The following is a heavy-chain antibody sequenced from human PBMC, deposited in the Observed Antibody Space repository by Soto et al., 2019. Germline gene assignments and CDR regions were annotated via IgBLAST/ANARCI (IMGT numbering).Heavy chain of an antibody. V-gene: IGHV3-74*01. J-gene: IGHJ1*01. CDR1: GFTFSSYA. CDR2: IDTDGGGT. Sequence: PGGSLRLSCITSGFTFSSYALHWVRQAPGKGLEWVSRIDTDGGGTSYADSVKGRFTISTDNAENTVYLQMNGLRVEDTAVYYCAKGVPGIAVAGTGYFQHWGQGTLVTVSS. D-gene: IGHD6-19*01. CDR3: AKGVPGIAVAGTGYFQH.